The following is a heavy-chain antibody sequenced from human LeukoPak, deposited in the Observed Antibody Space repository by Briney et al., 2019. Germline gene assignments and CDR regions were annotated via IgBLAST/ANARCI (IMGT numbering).Heavy chain of an antibody. J-gene: IGHJ6*03. CDR3: ARGSLNTIFGVAPPNRYYMDV. CDR2: INPSGGGT. Sequence: GASVKVSCKASGYTFTSYYMHWVRQAPGQGLEWMGIINPSGGGTSYAQKFQGRVTMTRDMSTSTVYMELSSLRSEDTAVYYCARGSLNTIFGVAPPNRYYMDVWGKGTTVTASS. D-gene: IGHD3-3*01. CDR1: GYTFTSYY. V-gene: IGHV1-46*01.